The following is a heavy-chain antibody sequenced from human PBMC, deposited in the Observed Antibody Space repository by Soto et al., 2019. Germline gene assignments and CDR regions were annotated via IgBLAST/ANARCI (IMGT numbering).Heavy chain of an antibody. CDR1: GYSFTSYW. CDR3: ARRAWGYCSGGSCYSDYYYYYGMDV. Sequence: GESLKISCKGSGYSFTSYWIGWVRQMPGKGLEWMGIIYPGDSDTRYSPSFQGQVTISADKSISTAYLQWSSLKASDTAMYYCARRAWGYCSGGSCYSDYYYYYGMDVWGQGTTVTVS. CDR2: IYPGDSDT. J-gene: IGHJ6*02. V-gene: IGHV5-51*01. D-gene: IGHD2-15*01.